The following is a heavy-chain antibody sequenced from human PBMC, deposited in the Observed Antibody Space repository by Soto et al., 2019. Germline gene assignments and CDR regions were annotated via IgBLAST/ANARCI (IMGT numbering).Heavy chain of an antibody. CDR3: ARDNSNYGNYYFDY. CDR1: GGSISSSNW. D-gene: IGHD4-4*01. V-gene: IGHV4-4*02. Sequence: QVQLRASGPGLLKPSGTLSLTCAVSGGSISSSNWWSWVRQPQGNGLEWLGEIYHSGSTNYNPSLKSRVTISVDKSKNQFSLKLSSVTAADTAVYYCARDNSNYGNYYFDYWGQGTLVTVSS. CDR2: IYHSGST. J-gene: IGHJ4*02.